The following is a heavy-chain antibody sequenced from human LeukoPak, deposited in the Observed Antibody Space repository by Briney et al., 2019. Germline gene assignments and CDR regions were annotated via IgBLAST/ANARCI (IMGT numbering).Heavy chain of an antibody. CDR3: AKDPRLAVTTLYYFDY. J-gene: IGHJ4*02. V-gene: IGHV3-30*18. CDR1: GFTFSSYG. CDR2: ISYDGSNK. D-gene: IGHD4-17*01. Sequence: GGSLRLSCAASGFTFSSYGMHWVRQAPGKGLEWVAVISYDGSNKYYADSVKGRFTISRDNSKNTLYLQMNSLRAEDTAVYYCAKDPRLAVTTLYYFDYWGQGTLVTVSS.